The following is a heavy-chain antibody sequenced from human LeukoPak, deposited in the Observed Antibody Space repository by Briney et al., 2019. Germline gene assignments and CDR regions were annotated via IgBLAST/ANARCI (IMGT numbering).Heavy chain of an antibody. CDR1: GGSISSYY. V-gene: IGHV4-4*07. Sequence: SETLSLTCTVSGGSISSYYWSWIRQPAGKGLEWIGRIYTSGSTNYNPSLKSRVTISVDTSKNQFSLKLSSVTAADTAVYYCARGVGGYSYGSRPNWFDPWGQGTLVTVSS. CDR3: ARGVGGYSYGSRPNWFDP. CDR2: IYTSGST. D-gene: IGHD5-18*01. J-gene: IGHJ5*02.